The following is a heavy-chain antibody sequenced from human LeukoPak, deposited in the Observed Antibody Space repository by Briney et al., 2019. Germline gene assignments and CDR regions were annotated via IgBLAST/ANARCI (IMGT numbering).Heavy chain of an antibody. CDR2: ISAYNGNT. V-gene: IGHV1-18*04. J-gene: IGHJ4*02. CDR1: GYTFTSYG. CDR3: ARDLAVITMIVVVSGNFDY. Sequence: GASVKVSCKASGYTFTSYGISWVRQAPGQGLEWMGWISAYNGNTKYSQKFQGRVTITRDTSASTAYMELSSLRSEDTAVYYCARDLAVITMIVVVSGNFDYWGQGTLVTVSS. D-gene: IGHD3-22*01.